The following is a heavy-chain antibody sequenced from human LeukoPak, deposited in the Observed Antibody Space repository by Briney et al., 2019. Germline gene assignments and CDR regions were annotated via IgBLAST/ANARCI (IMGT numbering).Heavy chain of an antibody. J-gene: IGHJ4*02. CDR3: ARDSVLLWFGDLPYYFDI. D-gene: IGHD3-10*01. CDR2: ISGTGGST. CDR1: GFTFSSYA. V-gene: IGHV3-23*01. Sequence: PGGSLRLSCADSGFTFSSYAMSWVRQAPGKGLEWVSGISGTGGSTYYAGSVKGRFTISRDNSKNTVYLQMNSLRAEDTAVYYCARDSVLLWFGDLPYYFDIWGQGTLVTVSS.